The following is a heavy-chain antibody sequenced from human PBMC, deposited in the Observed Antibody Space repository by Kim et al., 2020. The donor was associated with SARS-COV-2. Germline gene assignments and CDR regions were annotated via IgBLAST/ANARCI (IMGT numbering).Heavy chain of an antibody. J-gene: IGHJ5*02. V-gene: IGHV3-74*01. CDR3: ARGYCSGGSCYGFLFDP. CDR1: GFTFSNFW. CDR2: INTDGSTT. Sequence: GGSLRLSCATSGFTFSNFWMHWVRQTPGKGLVWLSRINTDGSTTTYADSVKGRFTISRDNAQNTVYLQMNSLRGEDTAVYYCARGYCSGGSCYGFLFDPWGQGTLVTVSS. D-gene: IGHD2-15*01.